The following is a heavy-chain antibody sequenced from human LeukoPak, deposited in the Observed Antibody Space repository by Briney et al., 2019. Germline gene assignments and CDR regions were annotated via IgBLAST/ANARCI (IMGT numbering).Heavy chain of an antibody. V-gene: IGHV1-8*01. Sequence: ASVKVSCEASGYTFTSYDINWVRQATGQGLEWMGWMNPNSGNTGYAQKFQGRVTMTRNTSISTAYMELSSLRSEDTAVYYCARKRVYYYGMDVWGQGTTVTVSS. J-gene: IGHJ6*02. CDR1: GYTFTSYD. CDR2: MNPNSGNT. CDR3: ARKRVYYYGMDV.